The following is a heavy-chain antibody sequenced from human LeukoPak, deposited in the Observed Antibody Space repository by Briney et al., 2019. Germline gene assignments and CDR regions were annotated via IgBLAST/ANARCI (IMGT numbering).Heavy chain of an antibody. CDR1: GFTFSRYA. CDR3: ARGERAAAYFPVDY. D-gene: IGHD6-13*01. V-gene: IGHV3-30*04. Sequence: GGSLRLSCAASGFTFSRYAMHWVRQAPGKGLEWVAVISYDGSNEYYADSVKGRFTISRDNSKNTLYLQMNSLRAEDTAVYYCARGERAAAYFPVDYWGQGTLVTVSS. J-gene: IGHJ4*02. CDR2: ISYDGSNE.